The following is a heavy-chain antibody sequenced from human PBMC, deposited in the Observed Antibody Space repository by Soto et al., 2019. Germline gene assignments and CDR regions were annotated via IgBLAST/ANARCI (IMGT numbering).Heavy chain of an antibody. Sequence: SETLSLTCTVSGGSISSGDYYWSWIRQPPGKGLEWIGYIYYSGSTYYNPSLKSRVTISVDTSKNQFSLKLSSVTAADTAVYYCAREVQSGYSSSSDFDPWGQGTLVTVSS. CDR1: GGSISSGDYY. CDR3: AREVQSGYSSSSDFDP. D-gene: IGHD6-6*01. J-gene: IGHJ5*02. V-gene: IGHV4-30-4*01. CDR2: IYYSGST.